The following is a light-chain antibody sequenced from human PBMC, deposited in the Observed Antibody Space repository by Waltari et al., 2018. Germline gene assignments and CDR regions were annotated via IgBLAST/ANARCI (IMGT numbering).Light chain of an antibody. CDR2: DAS. J-gene: IGKJ1*01. V-gene: IGKV3-20*01. Sequence: EIVLTQSPGTLSLSPGERATLSCRASQSITRNNLAWYQQIPAQAPRLLIYDASSRATGIPDRFSGSGSATDFTLPVSRLEPADFAVYYCQQYGSSPWTFGQGTKVEIK. CDR3: QQYGSSPWT. CDR1: QSITRNN.